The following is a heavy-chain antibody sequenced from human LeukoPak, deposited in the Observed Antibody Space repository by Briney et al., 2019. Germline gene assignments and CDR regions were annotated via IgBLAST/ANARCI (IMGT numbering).Heavy chain of an antibody. Sequence: ASVKVSCKASGYTFTGYYMHWVRQAPGQGLEWMGWINPNSGGTNYAQKFQGRVTMTRDTSISTAYMELSRLRSDDTAVYYCARAISGFYYGSGPNPGELSPVDPWGQGTLVTVSS. CDR1: GYTFTGYY. J-gene: IGHJ5*02. D-gene: IGHD3-10*01. V-gene: IGHV1-2*02. CDR3: ARAISGFYYGSGPNPGELSPVDP. CDR2: INPNSGGT.